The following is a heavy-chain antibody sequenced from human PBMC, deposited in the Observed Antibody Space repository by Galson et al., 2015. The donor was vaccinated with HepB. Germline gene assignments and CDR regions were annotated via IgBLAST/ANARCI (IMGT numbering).Heavy chain of an antibody. CDR1: GFTFSSYA. CDR3: ARVYEQLGWDLGY. J-gene: IGHJ4*02. D-gene: IGHD6-6*01. Sequence: SLRLSCAASGFTFSSYAMHWVRQAPGKGLEWVAVISYDGSNKYYADSVKGRFTISRDNSKNTLYLQMNSLRAEDTAVYYCARVYEQLGWDLGYWGQGTLVTVSS. CDR2: ISYDGSNK. V-gene: IGHV3-30*04.